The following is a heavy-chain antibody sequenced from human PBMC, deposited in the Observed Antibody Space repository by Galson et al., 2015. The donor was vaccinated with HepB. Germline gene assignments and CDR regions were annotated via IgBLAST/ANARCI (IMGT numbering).Heavy chain of an antibody. CDR3: ARDAVVVAATPLAVAGTLDY. V-gene: IGHV1-46*03. J-gene: IGHJ4*02. CDR1: GYTFTSYY. Sequence: SVKVSCKASGYTFTSYYMHWVRQAPGQGLEWMGVINPSGGSTSYAQKFQGRVTMTRDTSTSTVYMELSSLRSEDTAVYYCARDAVVVAATPLAVAGTLDYWGQGTLVTVSS. D-gene: IGHD2-15*01. CDR2: INPSGGST.